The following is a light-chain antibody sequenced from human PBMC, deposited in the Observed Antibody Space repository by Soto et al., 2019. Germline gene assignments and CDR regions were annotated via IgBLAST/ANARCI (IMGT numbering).Light chain of an antibody. J-gene: IGKJ4*01. CDR2: GAS. Sequence: EIVMTQPPATLSVSPWERATLSCRASQSVSSNLAWYQQKPGQAPRLLIYGASTRATGIPARFSGSGSGTEFTLTISSLQSEDFAVYYCQQYNNWPPLTFGGGTKVEIK. CDR1: QSVSSN. CDR3: QQYNNWPPLT. V-gene: IGKV3-15*01.